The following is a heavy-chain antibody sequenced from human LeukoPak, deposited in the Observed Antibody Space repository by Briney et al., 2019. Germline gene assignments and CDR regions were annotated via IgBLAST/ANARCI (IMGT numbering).Heavy chain of an antibody. CDR2: ISSSSTI. CDR1: GFTFSSYS. Sequence: PGGSLRLSCAASGFTFSSYSMNWVRQAPGKGLEWVSYISSSSTIYYADSVKGRFTISRDNAKNSLYLQMNSLRAEDTAVYYCAKVTRSYYYDSSGYYSAIDIWGQGTMVTVSS. D-gene: IGHD3-22*01. J-gene: IGHJ3*02. V-gene: IGHV3-48*01. CDR3: AKVTRSYYYDSSGYYSAIDI.